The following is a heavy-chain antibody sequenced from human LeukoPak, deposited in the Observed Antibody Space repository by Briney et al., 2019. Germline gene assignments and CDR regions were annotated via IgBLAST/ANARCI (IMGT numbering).Heavy chain of an antibody. CDR2: IKQDGSEK. V-gene: IGHV3-7*03. J-gene: IGHJ4*02. D-gene: IGHD3-16*02. CDR1: GFTFSSYW. CDR3: ARDLVHNYDYVWGSYRTDLFDY. Sequence: GGSLRLSCAASGFTFSSYWMSWVRQAPGKGLEWVANIKQDGSEKYYVDSVKGRFTISRDNAKNSLYLQMISLRAEDTAVYYCARDLVHNYDYVWGSYRTDLFDYWGQGTLVTVSS.